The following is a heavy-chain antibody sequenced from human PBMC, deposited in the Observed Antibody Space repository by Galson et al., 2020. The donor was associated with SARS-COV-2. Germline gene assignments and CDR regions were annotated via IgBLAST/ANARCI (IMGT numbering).Heavy chain of an antibody. CDR1: GFTFSNYD. CDR3: TRDLPTQPGR. J-gene: IGHJ4*02. CDR2: ISSSYRYI. Sequence: GESLKISCAASGFTFSNYDMNWVRQAPGKGLEWVSSISSSYRYIYYADSVKGRFTISRDNAKNSLFLQMNSLRGEDTAGYYCTRDLPTQPGRWGQGTLVNGFS. V-gene: IGHV3-21*01.